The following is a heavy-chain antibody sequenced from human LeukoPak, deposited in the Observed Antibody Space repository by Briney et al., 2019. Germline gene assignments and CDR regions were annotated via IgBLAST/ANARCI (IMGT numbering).Heavy chain of an antibody. J-gene: IGHJ4*02. CDR2: IKSDGSRT. Sequence: GGSLRLSCAASGFTFSRYWMHWVRQAPGKGLVWVSRIKSDGSRTTYADSVKGRFTISRDNAKNTLYLQMNFLRAEDTAIYYCAKDNIVVVVAATIHIDYWGQGTLVTVSS. V-gene: IGHV3-74*01. D-gene: IGHD2-15*01. CDR3: AKDNIVVVVAATIHIDY. CDR1: GFTFSRYW.